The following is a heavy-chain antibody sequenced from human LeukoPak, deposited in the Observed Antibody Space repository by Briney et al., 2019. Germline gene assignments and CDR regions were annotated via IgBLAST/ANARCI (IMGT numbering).Heavy chain of an antibody. CDR2: INYSGTT. D-gene: IGHD3-16*01. Sequence: PSETLSLTCAVYGESFSDYYWTWIRQPPGKGLEWIGEINYSGTTNYNPSLKSRVTISVDTSKNQFSLKLSSVTAADTAVYYCASINYDYVWGNAFDIWGQGTMVTVSS. CDR3: ASINYDYVWGNAFDI. V-gene: IGHV4-34*01. J-gene: IGHJ3*02. CDR1: GESFSDYY.